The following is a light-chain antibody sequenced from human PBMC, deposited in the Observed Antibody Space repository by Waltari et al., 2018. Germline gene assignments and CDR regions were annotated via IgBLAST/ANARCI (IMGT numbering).Light chain of an antibody. J-gene: IGKJ4*01. Sequence: EIVLTQSPATLSLSPGERAPLSCRDSQSVGNFLAWYQQKPGQAPRPLIYHASKRVTDIPDRFSGRGSGTDFTLTISSLGPGDSAVYYCQQRANWPPLTFGGGTRVEI. CDR3: QQRANWPPLT. V-gene: IGKV3-11*01. CDR2: HAS. CDR1: QSVGNF.